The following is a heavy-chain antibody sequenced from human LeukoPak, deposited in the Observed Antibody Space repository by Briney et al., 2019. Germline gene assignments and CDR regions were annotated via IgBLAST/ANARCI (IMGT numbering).Heavy chain of an antibody. D-gene: IGHD4-17*01. CDR3: ATGRAAVTDSKGY. J-gene: IGHJ4*02. CDR1: GFTFSSYG. V-gene: IGHV3-30*02. CDR2: IRYDGSNK. Sequence: GGSLRLSCAASGFTFSSYGMHWVRQPPGVGLEWVAFIRYDGSNKYYEDSVKGRFTISRDNSKNTLYLQMNSLRPEDTAVYYCATGRAAVTDSKGYWGQGTLVTVSS.